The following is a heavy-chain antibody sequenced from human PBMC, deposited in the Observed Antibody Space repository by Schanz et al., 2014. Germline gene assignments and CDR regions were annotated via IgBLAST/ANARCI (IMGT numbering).Heavy chain of an antibody. Sequence: EVQLLESGGGLVQPGGSLKLSCAASGLIFSNYVMSWVRQAPGKGLEWVSGFDAHDGRAYYADSAKGRFTISRDNSKNTVYIQMNSLRAEDTAVYYCARGGPAYYFDDWGQGTLVTVSS. V-gene: IGHV3-23*01. CDR3: ARGGPAYYFDD. CDR1: GLIFSNYV. J-gene: IGHJ4*02. CDR2: FDAHDGRA.